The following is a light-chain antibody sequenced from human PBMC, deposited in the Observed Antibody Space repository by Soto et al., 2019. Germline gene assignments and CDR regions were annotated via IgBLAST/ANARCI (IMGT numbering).Light chain of an antibody. CDR2: EAS. J-gene: IGKJ1*01. CDR3: QQYGNSPWT. Sequence: PGDSATLSCRASQSVSSNYLAWYQHKPGQTPRLLIYEASSRATGIPDRFSAGGSGTDFTLTISGLEPEDFAVFYCQQYGNSPWTFGRGTKVEIK. CDR1: QSVSSNY. V-gene: IGKV3-20*01.